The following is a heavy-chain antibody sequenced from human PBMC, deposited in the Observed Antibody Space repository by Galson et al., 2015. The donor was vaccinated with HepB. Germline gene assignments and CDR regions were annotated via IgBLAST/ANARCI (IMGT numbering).Heavy chain of an antibody. CDR1: GFTFSDYY. CDR3: ARESWIQPWPGYFDY. Sequence: SLRLSCAASGFTFSDYYMSWIRQAPGKGLEWVSYISSSGSTIYYADSVKGRFAISRDNAKNSLYLQMNSLRAEDTAVYYCARESWIQPWPGYFDYWGQGTLVTVSS. V-gene: IGHV3-11*01. J-gene: IGHJ4*02. D-gene: IGHD5-18*01. CDR2: ISSSGSTI.